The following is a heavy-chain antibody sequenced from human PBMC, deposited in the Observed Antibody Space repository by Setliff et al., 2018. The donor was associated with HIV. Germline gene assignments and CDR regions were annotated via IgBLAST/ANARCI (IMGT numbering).Heavy chain of an antibody. J-gene: IGHJ4*02. V-gene: IGHV4-39*01. D-gene: IGHD6-25*01. CDR1: GGSVYTASYY. Sequence: PSLTCTVSGGSVYTASYYWAWVRQPPGKGLEWIGTFYFGRTTYYNPSPESRGTLSVDTAKNQLSLKVTSVTAADTAIYYCARRRLVGYSFDYWGQGALVTVSS. CDR3: ARRRLVGYSFDY. CDR2: FYFGRTT.